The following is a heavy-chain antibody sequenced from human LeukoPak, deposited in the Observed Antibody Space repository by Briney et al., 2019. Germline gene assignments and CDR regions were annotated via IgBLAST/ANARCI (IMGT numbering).Heavy chain of an antibody. Sequence: GRSLRLSCAASGFTFSSYAMHWVRQAPGKGLEWVAVISYDGSNKYYADSVKGRFTISRDNSKNTLHLQMNSLRAEDTAVYYCAKEGTSYCTNGVCHVDYWGQGTLVTVSS. V-gene: IGHV3-30-3*01. CDR2: ISYDGSNK. D-gene: IGHD2-8*01. CDR1: GFTFSSYA. CDR3: AKEGTSYCTNGVCHVDY. J-gene: IGHJ4*02.